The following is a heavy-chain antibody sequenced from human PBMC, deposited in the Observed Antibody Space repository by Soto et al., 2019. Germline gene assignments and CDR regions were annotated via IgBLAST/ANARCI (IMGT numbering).Heavy chain of an antibody. CDR2: IYFNGNT. J-gene: IGHJ4*02. V-gene: IGHV4-59*01. CDR1: ADSFSKYY. CDR3: ASVTFGGVVLAH. D-gene: IGHD3-16*01. Sequence: PSETLSLTCSVSADSFSKYYWTWIRQPPGEGLEWIGYIYFNGNTNYNPSLKGRVTISIDTSKKQFSPNLSSVTAADTAVYYCASVTFGGVVLAHWGQGTLSPSP.